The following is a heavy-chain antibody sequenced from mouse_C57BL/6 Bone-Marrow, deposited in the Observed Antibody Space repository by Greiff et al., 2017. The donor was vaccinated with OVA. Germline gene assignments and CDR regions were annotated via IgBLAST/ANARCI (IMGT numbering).Heavy chain of an antibody. J-gene: IGHJ4*01. CDR3: ARPKPNYYGSYYAMDY. CDR1: DSEVFPIAY. CDR2: ILPSIGRT. D-gene: IGHD1-1*01. Sequence: QVHVKQSGSELRSPGSSVKLSCKDFDSEVFPIAYMSWVRQKPGHGFEWIGGILPSIGRTIYGEKFEDKATLDADTLSNTAYLELNSLTSEDSAIYYCARPKPNYYGSYYAMDYWGQGTSVTVSS. V-gene: IGHV15-2*01.